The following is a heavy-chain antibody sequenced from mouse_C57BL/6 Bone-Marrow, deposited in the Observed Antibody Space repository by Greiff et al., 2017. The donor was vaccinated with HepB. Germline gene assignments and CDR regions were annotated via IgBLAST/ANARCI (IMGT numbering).Heavy chain of an antibody. Sequence: VKLQQPGAELVMPGASVKLSCKASGYTFTSYWMHWVKQRPGQGLAWIGEIDPSDSYTNYNQKFKGKSTLTVDKSSSTAYMQLSSLTSEDSAVYYCARRGSSWFAYWGQGTLVTVSA. J-gene: IGHJ3*01. CDR1: GYTFTSYW. V-gene: IGHV1-69*01. CDR2: IDPSDSYT. CDR3: ARRGSSWFAY.